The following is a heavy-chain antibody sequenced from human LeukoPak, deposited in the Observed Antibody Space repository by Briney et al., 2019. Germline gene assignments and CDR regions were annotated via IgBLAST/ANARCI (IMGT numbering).Heavy chain of an antibody. D-gene: IGHD2-21*02. Sequence: SGTLSLTCAVSGGSISSSNWWSWVRQPPGKGLEWIGEIYHSGSTNYNPSLKSRVTISVDKSKNQFSLKLSSVTAADTAVYYCARRGGTYCGGDCYPDYYYYYMDVWGKGTTVTVSS. CDR2: IYHSGST. V-gene: IGHV4-4*02. CDR3: ARRGGTYCGGDCYPDYYYYYMDV. CDR1: GGSISSSNW. J-gene: IGHJ6*03.